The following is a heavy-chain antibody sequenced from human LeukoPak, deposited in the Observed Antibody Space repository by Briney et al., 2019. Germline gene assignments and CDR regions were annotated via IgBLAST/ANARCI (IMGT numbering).Heavy chain of an antibody. D-gene: IGHD6-13*01. V-gene: IGHV3-23*01. Sequence: GGSLRLSCAASGFTFSSYAMSWVRQAPGKGLEWVSAISGSGGSTYYADSMKGRFTISRDNSKNTLYLQMNSLRAEDTAVYYCARFDPQQHYYYYYYYMDVWGKGTTVTVSS. CDR2: ISGSGGST. CDR1: GFTFSSYA. J-gene: IGHJ6*03. CDR3: ARFDPQQHYYYYYYYMDV.